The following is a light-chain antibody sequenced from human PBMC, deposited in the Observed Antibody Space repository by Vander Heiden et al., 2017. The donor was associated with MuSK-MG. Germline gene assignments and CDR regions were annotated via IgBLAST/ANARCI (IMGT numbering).Light chain of an antibody. CDR1: QSIRSY. V-gene: IGKV1-39*01. CDR2: SAS. Sequence: DIQMTQSPSSLSASVGDRVTLTCRASQSIRSYLNWYQQKPGKAPKLLMYSASSLQSGVPSRFSGSGSGTDFTLTISKLQPEDFATYSCLQSYSPPHTFGPGTKVEIK. J-gene: IGKJ3*01. CDR3: LQSYSPPHT.